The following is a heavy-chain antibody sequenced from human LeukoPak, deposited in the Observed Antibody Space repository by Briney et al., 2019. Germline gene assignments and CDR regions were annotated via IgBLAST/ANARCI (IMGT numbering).Heavy chain of an antibody. CDR2: ISAYNGNT. CDR3: AREPNHCSGGSCYSGIDY. J-gene: IGHJ4*02. Sequence: ASVKVSCKASGYTFTSYGIGWVRQAPGQGLEWMGWISAYNGNTNYAQKLQGRVTMTTDTSTSTAYMELRSLRSDDTAVYYCAREPNHCSGGSCYSGIDYWGQGTLVTVSS. D-gene: IGHD2-15*01. V-gene: IGHV1-18*01. CDR1: GYTFTSYG.